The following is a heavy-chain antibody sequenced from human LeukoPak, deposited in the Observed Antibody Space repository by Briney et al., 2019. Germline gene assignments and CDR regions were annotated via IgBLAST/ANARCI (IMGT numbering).Heavy chain of an antibody. CDR2: ISGYNGNT. Sequence: ASVKVSCKASGYTFTSYDINWVRQATGQGLEWMGWISGYNGNTDYAQNLQGRVTMTTDTSTSTAYMELRSLRSDDTAVYYCVRGPLYYSRNAFDIWGQGTMVTVSS. J-gene: IGHJ3*02. CDR1: GYTFTSYD. V-gene: IGHV1-18*01. D-gene: IGHD3-22*01. CDR3: VRGPLYYSRNAFDI.